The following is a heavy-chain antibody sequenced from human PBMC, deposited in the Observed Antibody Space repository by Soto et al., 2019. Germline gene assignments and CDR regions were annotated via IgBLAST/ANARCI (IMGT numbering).Heavy chain of an antibody. CDR1: GGSISSSNYY. CDR3: TRLHESRYCNDGNCIDY. Sequence: PSETLSLTCTVSGGSISSSNYYWGWIRQPPGKGLEWIGSIHYSGRTYYKPSLKSRVTISADTPKNQFSLKLSSVTAADTAVYYCTRLHESRYCNDGNCIDYWGQGTLVTVSS. D-gene: IGHD2-15*01. V-gene: IGHV4-39*01. J-gene: IGHJ4*02. CDR2: IHYSGRT.